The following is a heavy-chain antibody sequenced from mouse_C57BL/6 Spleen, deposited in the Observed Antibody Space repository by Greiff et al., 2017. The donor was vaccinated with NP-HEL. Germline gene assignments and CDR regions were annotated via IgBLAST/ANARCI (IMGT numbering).Heavy chain of an antibody. CDR1: GFTFSDYY. D-gene: IGHD1-1*01. V-gene: IGHV5-12*01. CDR2: ISNGGGST. Sequence: EVKLVESGGGLVQPGGSLKLSCAASGFTFSDYYMYWVRQTPEKRLEWVAYISNGGGSTYYPDTVKGRFTISRDNAKNTLYLQMSRLKSEDTAMYYCARHQTTVVATGAMDYWGQGTSVTVSS. CDR3: ARHQTTVVATGAMDY. J-gene: IGHJ4*01.